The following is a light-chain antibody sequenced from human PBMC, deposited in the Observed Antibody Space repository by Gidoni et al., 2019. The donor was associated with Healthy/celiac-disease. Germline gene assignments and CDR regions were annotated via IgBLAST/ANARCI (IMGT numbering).Light chain of an antibody. J-gene: IGKJ5*01. Sequence: IVLTQSPATLSLSPGERATLSCRASQSVSSYLAWYQQKTGQAARLLIYDASNRATGIPARFSGSGSGTDFTLTISSLEPEDFAVYYCQQRSNWHPITFGQGTRLEIK. V-gene: IGKV3-11*01. CDR3: QQRSNWHPIT. CDR2: DAS. CDR1: QSVSSY.